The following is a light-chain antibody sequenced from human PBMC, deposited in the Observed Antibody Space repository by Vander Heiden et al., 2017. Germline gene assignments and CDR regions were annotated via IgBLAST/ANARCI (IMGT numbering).Light chain of an antibody. J-gene: IGKJ1*01. CDR2: KAS. CDR3: QQYNTFWT. V-gene: IGKV1-5*03. Sequence: DIQMTHSPSTLSASVGDRATITCRASQSISSWLAWYQQKPGKAPKLLIYKASTLQSGVPSRFSSSGSGTEFTLTISSLQPDDFATYYCQQYNTFWTFGQGTKVEIK. CDR1: QSISSW.